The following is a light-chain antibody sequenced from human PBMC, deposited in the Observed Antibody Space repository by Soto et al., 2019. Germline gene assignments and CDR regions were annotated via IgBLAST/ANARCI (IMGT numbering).Light chain of an antibody. V-gene: IGLV2-14*03. CDR2: DVS. CDR1: SSDVGGYNY. J-gene: IGLJ2*01. CDR3: SSYPPITPSGV. Sequence: QSVLTQPASVSGSPGQSITISCTGTSSDVGGYNYVSWYQQHPGKAPKLMIFDVSNRPSGVSDRFSGSKSGNTASLTISGLQAEAEPYYYCSSYPPITPSGVFGGGTNLTVL.